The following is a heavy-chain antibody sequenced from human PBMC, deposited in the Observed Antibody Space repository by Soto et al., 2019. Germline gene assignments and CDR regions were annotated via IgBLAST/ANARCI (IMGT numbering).Heavy chain of an antibody. CDR3: AKGYDFCSGYRDY. Sequence: QVQLVESGGGVVQPGRSLRLSCAASGFTFSSYGMHWVRQAPGKGLEWVAVISYDGSNKYYADSVKGRFTISRDNSKNTLYLQMNSLRAEDTAVYYCAKGYDFCSGYRDYWGQGTLVTVSS. D-gene: IGHD3-3*01. CDR1: GFTFSSYG. V-gene: IGHV3-30*18. J-gene: IGHJ4*02. CDR2: ISYDGSNK.